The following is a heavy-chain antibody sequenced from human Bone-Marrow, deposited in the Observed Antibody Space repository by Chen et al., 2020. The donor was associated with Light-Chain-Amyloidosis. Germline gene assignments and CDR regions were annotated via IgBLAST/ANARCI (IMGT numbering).Heavy chain of an antibody. D-gene: IGHD6-13*01. CDR1: GGSISSYY. CDR3: ARVALISVAAAGSWFDP. J-gene: IGHJ5*02. CDR2: IYYSGST. Sequence: QVQLQESGPGLVKPSETLSLTCTVSGGSISSYYWSWIRQPPGKGLEWIGYIYYSGSTNYNPSLKSRVTISVDTSKNQFSLKLSSVTAADTAVYYCARVALISVAAAGSWFDPWGQGTLVTVSS. V-gene: IGHV4-59*01.